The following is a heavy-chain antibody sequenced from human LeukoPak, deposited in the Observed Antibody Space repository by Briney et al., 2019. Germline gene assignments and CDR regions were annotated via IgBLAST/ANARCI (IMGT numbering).Heavy chain of an antibody. J-gene: IGHJ5*02. Sequence: SETLSLTCTVSGGSISSGGYYWSWIRQHPGKGLEWIGYIYYSGSTYYNPSLKSRVTISVDTSKNQFSLKLSSVTAADTAVYYCARGRVLLWFGDLENNWFDPWGQGTLVTVSS. CDR1: GGSISSGGYY. CDR2: IYYSGST. CDR3: ARGRVLLWFGDLENNWFDP. D-gene: IGHD3-10*01. V-gene: IGHV4-31*03.